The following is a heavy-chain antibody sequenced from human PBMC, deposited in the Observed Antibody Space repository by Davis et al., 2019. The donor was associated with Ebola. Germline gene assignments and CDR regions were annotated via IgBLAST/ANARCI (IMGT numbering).Heavy chain of an antibody. Sequence: PSETLSLTCAAYGGSFSGYYWTWIRQSPGKGLEWIGEIYHSGTTNYNPSLRSRATISVDTSKNQFYLKLNSVTAADTAVYYCARDAADDYGVNFDYWGQGNLVTVSS. J-gene: IGHJ4*02. D-gene: IGHD4-17*01. V-gene: IGHV4-34*01. CDR2: IYHSGTT. CDR3: ARDAADDYGVNFDY. CDR1: GGSFSGYY.